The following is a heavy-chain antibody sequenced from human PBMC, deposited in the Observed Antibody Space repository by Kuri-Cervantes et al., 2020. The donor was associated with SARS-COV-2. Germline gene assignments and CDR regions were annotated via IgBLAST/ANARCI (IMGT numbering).Heavy chain of an antibody. CDR3: AKDYSGSGFYLGLDY. V-gene: IGHV1-8*01. Sequence: ASVKVSCKASGYTFTSYDINWVRQATEQGLEWMGWMNPNSGNTGYAQKFQGRVTMTRNTSISTAYMELSSLRSEDTAVYYCAKDYSGSGFYLGLDYWGQGILVTVSS. J-gene: IGHJ4*02. CDR1: GYTFTSYD. D-gene: IGHD3-22*01. CDR2: MNPNSGNT.